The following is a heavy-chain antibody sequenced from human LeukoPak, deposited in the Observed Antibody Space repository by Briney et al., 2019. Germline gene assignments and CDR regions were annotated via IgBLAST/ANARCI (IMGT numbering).Heavy chain of an antibody. V-gene: IGHV3-23*01. CDR2: ISGGGDNT. J-gene: IGHJ5*01. D-gene: IGHD3-9*01. Sequence: PGGSLRLSCAASGFTFSSYAMSWVRQAPGKGLEWVSVISGGGDNTYYADSVKGRFTISRDNSKSTLYLQMNSLRAEDTAVYYCARPPDILTGKNWFDSWGQGTLVTVSS. CDR1: GFTFSSYA. CDR3: ARPPDILTGKNWFDS.